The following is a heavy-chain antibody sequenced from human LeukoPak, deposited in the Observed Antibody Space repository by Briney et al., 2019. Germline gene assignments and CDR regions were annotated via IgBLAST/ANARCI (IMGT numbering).Heavy chain of an antibody. Sequence: GGSLRLSCAASGFTFSSYWMSWVRQAPGKGLEWVANIKQDGSEKYYVDSVKGRFTISRDNAKNSLYLQMNSLRAEDTAVYYCARGATNCSGGSCYSDKYYFDYWGQGTLVTVSS. D-gene: IGHD2-15*01. CDR1: GFTFSSYW. CDR2: IKQDGSEK. J-gene: IGHJ4*02. V-gene: IGHV3-7*01. CDR3: ARGATNCSGGSCYSDKYYFDY.